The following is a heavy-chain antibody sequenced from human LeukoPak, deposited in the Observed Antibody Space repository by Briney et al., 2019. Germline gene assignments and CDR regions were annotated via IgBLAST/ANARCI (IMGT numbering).Heavy chain of an antibody. CDR1: GGTFSSYA. J-gene: IGHJ4*02. D-gene: IGHD2-2*01. V-gene: IGHV1-69*05. CDR2: IIPIFGTA. Sequence: WASVTVSCKASGGTFSSYAISWVRQAPGQGLEWMGGIIPIFGTANYAQKFQGRVTITTDESTSTAYMELSSLRSEDTAVYYCARGRGPRPGPFDYWGQGTLVTVSS. CDR3: ARGRGPRPGPFDY.